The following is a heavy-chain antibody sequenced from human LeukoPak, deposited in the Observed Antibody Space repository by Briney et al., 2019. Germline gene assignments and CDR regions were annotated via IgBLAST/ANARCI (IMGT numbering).Heavy chain of an antibody. V-gene: IGHV4-30-4*01. J-gene: IGHJ4*02. CDR3: ARGPSYSSSWYKRFDY. CDR1: GGSISSGDYY. Sequence: SETLSLTCTVSGGSISSGDYYWSWIRQPPGKGLEWIGYIYYSGSTYYNPSLKSRVTISVDTSKNQFSLKLSSVTAADTAVYYCARGPSYSSSWYKRFDYWGQGTLVTVSS. CDR2: IYYSGST. D-gene: IGHD6-13*01.